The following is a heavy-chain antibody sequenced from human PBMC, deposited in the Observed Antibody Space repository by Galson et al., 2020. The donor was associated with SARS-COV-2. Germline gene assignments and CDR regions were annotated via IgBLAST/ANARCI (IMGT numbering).Heavy chain of an antibody. J-gene: IGHJ4*02. D-gene: IGHD3-16*01. CDR2: AYYSGST. CDR1: GDSISSYY. CDR3: ARDMGGPTDY. V-gene: IGHV4-59*01. Sequence: SETLSLTCTVSGDSISSYYWGWIRQPPGKGLEWIGYAYYSGSTNYNPSLKSRVTISVDTSKNQISLKLSSVTAADTAMYYCARDMGGPTDYWGQGTLVTVS.